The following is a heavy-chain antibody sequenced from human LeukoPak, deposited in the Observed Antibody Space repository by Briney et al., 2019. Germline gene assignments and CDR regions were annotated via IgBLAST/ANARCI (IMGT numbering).Heavy chain of an antibody. J-gene: IGHJ4*02. V-gene: IGHV3-20*04. CDR1: GSTFGDYG. Sequence: PGGSLRLSCAVPGSTFGDYGMAWVRQVPGKGLEWVSAINWNGATTGYADSVKGRFTISRDNARNSLYLQMNSLTADDTAFYYCARDLGRGYYSLDYWGRGTLVTVSS. CDR3: ARDLGRGYYSLDY. CDR2: INWNGATT. D-gene: IGHD1-26*01.